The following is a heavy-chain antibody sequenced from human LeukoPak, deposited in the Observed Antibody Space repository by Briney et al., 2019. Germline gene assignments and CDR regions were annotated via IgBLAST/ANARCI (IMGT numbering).Heavy chain of an antibody. D-gene: IGHD3-3*01. J-gene: IGHJ4*02. CDR1: GFTLSRYW. CDR2: INIDGSSI. V-gene: IGHV3-74*01. Sequence: GGSLRLSCAASGFTLSRYWMHWVRQAPGKGLVWVSRINIDGSSISYADSVKGRFTISRDNTKNTLYLQMNSLRAEDTAVYYCARGGYDFWSGYEDWGQGTLVTVSS. CDR3: ARGGYDFWSGYED.